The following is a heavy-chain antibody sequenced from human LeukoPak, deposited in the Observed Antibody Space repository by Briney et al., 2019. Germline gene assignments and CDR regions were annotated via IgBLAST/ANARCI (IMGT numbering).Heavy chain of an antibody. CDR1: GFIFSSFG. CDR2: STSSDNI. Sequence: GGSLRLSCATSGFIFSSFGVNWVRQAPGKGLEWVSSSTSSDNIHYADAVKGRFTSSRDNAKNSVYLQMNSLRAEDTAVYYCARDRGSAAAGTWYYAMDVWGQGTTVTVSS. D-gene: IGHD6-13*01. CDR3: ARDRGSAAAGTWYYAMDV. J-gene: IGHJ6*02. V-gene: IGHV3-48*03.